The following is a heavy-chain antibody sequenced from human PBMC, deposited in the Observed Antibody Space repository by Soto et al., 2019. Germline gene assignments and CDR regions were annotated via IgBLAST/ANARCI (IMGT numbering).Heavy chain of an antibody. J-gene: IGHJ4*02. CDR1: GFTFSSYS. D-gene: IGHD3-22*01. CDR2: ISSSSSYI. CDR3: AKDLYYDSSGYFDY. Sequence: PGGSLRLSCAASGFTFSSYSMNWVRQAPGKGLEWVSSISSSSSYIYYADSVKGRFTISRDNSKNTLYLQMNSLRAEDTAVYYCAKDLYYDSSGYFDYWGQGTLVTVSS. V-gene: IGHV3-21*01.